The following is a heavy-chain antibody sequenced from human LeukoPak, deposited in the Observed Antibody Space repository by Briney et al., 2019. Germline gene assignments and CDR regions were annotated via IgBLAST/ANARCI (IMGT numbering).Heavy chain of an antibody. V-gene: IGHV4-59*12. Sequence: ASETLFLTCSVSGGSISGYYWSWIRQPPGKGLEWIGYIYYSGTTIYNPSLKSRLSISLDTSKNQFSLNLSSVTAADTAVYYCARDETHFYGSGSSNWFDPWGQGILVTVSS. CDR3: ARDETHFYGSGSSNWFDP. J-gene: IGHJ5*02. CDR1: GGSISGYY. CDR2: IYYSGTT. D-gene: IGHD3-10*01.